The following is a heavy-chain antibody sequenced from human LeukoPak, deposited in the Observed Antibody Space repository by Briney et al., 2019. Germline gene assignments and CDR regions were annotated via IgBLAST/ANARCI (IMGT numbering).Heavy chain of an antibody. J-gene: IGHJ5*01. CDR1: GFTVSNNY. CDR3: TRELLSLHQGLDS. D-gene: IGHD2/OR15-2a*01. V-gene: IGHV3-21*06. CDR2: VSSNVNKM. Sequence: GGSLRLSCAASGFTVSNNYMTWVRQAPGKGLEWVACVSSNVNKMYYAESVRGRFTVSRDNAGNSLSLQMDSLRAEDTAVYYCTRELLSLHQGLDSWGQGTLVTVSS.